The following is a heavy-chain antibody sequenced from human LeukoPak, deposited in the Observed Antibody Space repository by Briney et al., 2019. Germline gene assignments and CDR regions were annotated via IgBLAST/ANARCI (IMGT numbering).Heavy chain of an antibody. V-gene: IGHV3-30-3*01. D-gene: IGHD6-6*01. Sequence: PGRSLRLSCAASGFTFSSYAMHWVRQAPGKGLEWVAVISYDGSNKYYADSVKGRFTISRDNSKNTLYLQMNSLRAEDTAVYYCAKDLIAARPQWGQGTLVTVSS. CDR2: ISYDGSNK. CDR1: GFTFSSYA. J-gene: IGHJ4*02. CDR3: AKDLIAARPQ.